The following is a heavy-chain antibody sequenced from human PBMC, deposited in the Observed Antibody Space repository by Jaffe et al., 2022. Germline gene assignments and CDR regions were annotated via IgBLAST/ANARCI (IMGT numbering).Heavy chain of an antibody. CDR1: GGSISSGSYY. Sequence: QVQLQESGPGLVKPSQTLSLTCTVSGGSISSGSYYWSWIRQPAGKGLEWIGRIHTGGSTHYNPSLQSRGTISVDTSKNQFSLRLSSVTAADTAMYYCVHGGSPSGSEFDFWGQGILVTVSS. CDR3: VHGGSPSGSEFDF. V-gene: IGHV4-61*02. J-gene: IGHJ4*02. CDR2: IHTGGST. D-gene: IGHD1-26*01.